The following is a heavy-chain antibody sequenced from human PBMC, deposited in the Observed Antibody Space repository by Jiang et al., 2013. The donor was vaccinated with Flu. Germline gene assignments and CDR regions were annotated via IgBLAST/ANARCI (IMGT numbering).Heavy chain of an antibody. V-gene: IGHV4-59*01. J-gene: IGHJ2*01. CDR3: ARVLTFPRHPSYWYFDL. CDR1: GGSISSYY. D-gene: IGHD2/OR15-2a*01. CDR2: LLQWEH. Sequence: KPSETLSLTCTVSGGSISSYYWSWIRQPPREGTGVDWVYLLQWEHQLQPSLKSRVTISVDTSKNQFSLKLSSVTAADTAVYYCARVLTFPRHPSYWYFDLWGRGTLVTVSS.